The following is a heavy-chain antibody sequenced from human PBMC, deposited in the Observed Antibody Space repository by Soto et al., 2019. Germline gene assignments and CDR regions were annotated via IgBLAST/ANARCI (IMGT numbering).Heavy chain of an antibody. CDR1: GFTFSNYG. CDR2: ISFDGINK. J-gene: IGHJ6*02. CDR3: AKDVGSTGRARFGGKSYYYYGMDV. D-gene: IGHD1-1*01. Sequence: QVQLVESGGGVVQPGRSLRLSCAASGFTFSNYGMHWVRQAPGKGLEWVAVISFDGINKYYVDSVKGRFTISRDNSKNTLYLQMNSLRAEDTAVYYCAKDVGSTGRARFGGKSYYYYGMDVWGQGTTVTVSS. V-gene: IGHV3-30*18.